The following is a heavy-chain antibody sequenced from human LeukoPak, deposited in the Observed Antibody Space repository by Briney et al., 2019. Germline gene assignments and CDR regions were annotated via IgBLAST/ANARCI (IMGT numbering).Heavy chain of an antibody. CDR2: IDTDGTDT. CDR1: GFTFSSYW. CDR3: VRGYLGLDY. V-gene: IGHV3-74*01. Sequence: GGSLGLSCAASGFTFSSYWMHWVRQVPGKGLVWVSRIDTDGTDTIYADSVKGRFSISRDNAKNTLYLQMNSLRVEDTAVYYCVRGYLGLDYWGQGILVTVSS. D-gene: IGHD7-27*01. J-gene: IGHJ4*02.